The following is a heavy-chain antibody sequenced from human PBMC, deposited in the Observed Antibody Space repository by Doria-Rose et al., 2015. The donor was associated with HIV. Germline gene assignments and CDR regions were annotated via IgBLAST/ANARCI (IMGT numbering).Heavy chain of an antibody. D-gene: IGHD3-3*01. Sequence: SGAEVKKPGSSVKVSCKASGGTFSRYPISWVRQAPGQGLEWMGRIIPVLGIRNYAQKFQGRVTITADESTSTAYIELSNLRSEDTAVYYCATTWSGYYLDYWGQGTLVTVSS. J-gene: IGHJ4*02. CDR1: GGTFSRYP. CDR2: IIPVLGIR. V-gene: IGHV1-69*04. CDR3: ATTWSGYYLDY.